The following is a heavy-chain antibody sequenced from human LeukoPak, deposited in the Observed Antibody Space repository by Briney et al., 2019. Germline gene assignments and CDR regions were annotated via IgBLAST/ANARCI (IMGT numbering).Heavy chain of an antibody. CDR2: INPSGGST. V-gene: IGHV1-46*01. Sequence: ASVKVSCKASVYTFTSYYMHWVRQAPGQGLAWVGIINPSGGSTSYAQKFQGRVTMTRDTSTSTVHMELSSLRSEDTAVYYCARGDYSNLHRIDYWGQGTLVTVSS. CDR1: VYTFTSYY. J-gene: IGHJ4*02. CDR3: ARGDYSNLHRIDY. D-gene: IGHD4-4*01.